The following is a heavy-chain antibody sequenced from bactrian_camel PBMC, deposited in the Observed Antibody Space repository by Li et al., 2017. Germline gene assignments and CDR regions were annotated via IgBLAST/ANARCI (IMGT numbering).Heavy chain of an antibody. CDR2: IRPAGAST. Sequence: VQLVESGGGSVQAGESLRLSCAGTGISLRSAFCVGWFRQTPGQEHEGVASIRPAGASTAYASSVRDRFVISLDTATDTVYLQMNSLRPEDTAMYYCAVQFLEASCARVHAIDDWGQGTQVTVS. CDR3: AVQFLEASCARVHAIDD. D-gene: IGHD4*01. V-gene: IGHV3S40*01. J-gene: IGHJ4*01. CDR1: GISLRSAFC.